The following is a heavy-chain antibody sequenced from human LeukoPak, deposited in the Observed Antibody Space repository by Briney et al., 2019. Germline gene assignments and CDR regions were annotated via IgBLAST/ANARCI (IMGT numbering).Heavy chain of an antibody. CDR3: AREIFWSGYFSNLHFDY. V-gene: IGHV3-21*01. CDR1: EFTFSSYN. Sequence: GGSLRLSCAASEFTFSSYNMNWVRQAPGKGLEWVSSISSSSTYIYYADSVKGRFTISRDNAKNSLYLQMNSLRAEDTAVYYCAREIFWSGYFSNLHFDYWGQGTLVTVSS. CDR2: ISSSSTYI. D-gene: IGHD3-3*01. J-gene: IGHJ4*02.